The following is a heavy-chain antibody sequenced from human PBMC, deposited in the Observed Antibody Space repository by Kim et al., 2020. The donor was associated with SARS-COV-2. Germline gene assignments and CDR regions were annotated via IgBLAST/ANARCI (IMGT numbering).Heavy chain of an antibody. CDR1: GFTLSTYA. D-gene: IGHD6-19*01. CDR3: AKSPLTWASAFDS. J-gene: IGHJ4*02. Sequence: GVSLRLSCAASGFTLSTYAMSWVRLAPGKGLEWVSTITSGAGTYYIDSVKGRFTISRDNSKNTLYLQMNSLRAEDTAVYYCAKSPLTWASAFDSWGQGTLVTVSS. V-gene: IGHV3-23*01. CDR2: ITSGAGT.